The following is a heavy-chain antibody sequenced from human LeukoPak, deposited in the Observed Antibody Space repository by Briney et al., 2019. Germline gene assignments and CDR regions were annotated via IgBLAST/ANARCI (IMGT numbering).Heavy chain of an antibody. CDR2: ISYDGSNK. V-gene: IGHV3-30-3*01. D-gene: IGHD4-17*01. CDR1: GFTFSSYA. Sequence: GGSLRLSCAASGFTFSSYAMHWVRQAPGKGLEWVAVISYDGSNKYYADSVKGRFTISRDNSKNTLYLQMNSLRAEDTAVYYCASAYGDYQFSFDYWGQGTLVTVSS. J-gene: IGHJ4*02. CDR3: ASAYGDYQFSFDY.